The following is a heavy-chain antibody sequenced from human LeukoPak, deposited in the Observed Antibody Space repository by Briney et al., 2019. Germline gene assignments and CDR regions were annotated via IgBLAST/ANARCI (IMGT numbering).Heavy chain of an antibody. CDR2: IYSGGST. V-gene: IGHV3-66*01. Sequence: GGSLRLSCAASGFNVISNYMSWVRQAPGKGLEWVSVIYSGGSTYYAASVKGRFTISRGRTKNMLYLQMNNLRAEDTATYYCAIIHSYGHAWGQGTLVTVSS. CDR3: AIIHSYGHA. D-gene: IGHD3-10*01. J-gene: IGHJ5*02. CDR1: GFNVISNY.